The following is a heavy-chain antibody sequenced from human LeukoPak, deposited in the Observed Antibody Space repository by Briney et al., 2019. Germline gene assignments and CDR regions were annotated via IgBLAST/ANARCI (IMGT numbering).Heavy chain of an antibody. D-gene: IGHD6-19*01. V-gene: IGHV4-59*11. CDR3: ARLKEAVALNWFDP. J-gene: IGHJ5*02. CDR2: IYYSGST. CDR1: GGFISSHY. Sequence: SETLSLTCTVSGGFISSHYWSWIRQPPGKGLEWIGYIYYSGSTNYNPSLKSRVTISVDTSKNQFSLKLSSVTAADTAVYYCARLKEAVALNWFDPWGQGTLVTVSS.